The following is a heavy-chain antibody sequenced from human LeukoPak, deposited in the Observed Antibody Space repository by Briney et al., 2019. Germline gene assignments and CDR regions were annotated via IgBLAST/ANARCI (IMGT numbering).Heavy chain of an antibody. CDR3: AKDPGYSYGPHSYFDY. J-gene: IGHJ4*02. CDR1: GFTFSSYA. CDR2: ISYDGSNK. D-gene: IGHD5-18*01. Sequence: GRSLRLSCAASGFTFSSYAMHWVRQAPGKGLEWVAVISYDGSNKYYADSVKGRFTISRDNSKNTLYLQMNSLRAEDTAVYYCAKDPGYSYGPHSYFDYWGQGTPVTVSS. V-gene: IGHV3-30-3*01.